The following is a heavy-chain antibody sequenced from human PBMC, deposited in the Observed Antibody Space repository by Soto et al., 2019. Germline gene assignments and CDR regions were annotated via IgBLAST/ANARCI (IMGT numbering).Heavy chain of an antibody. Sequence: SETLSLTCTVSGCSISSYYWSWIRQPPGKGLEWIGYIYYSGSTNYNPSLKSRVTISVDTSKNQFSLKLSSVTAADTAVYYCARGSFGVVSNWFDPWGQGTLVTVSS. J-gene: IGHJ5*02. CDR1: GCSISSYY. D-gene: IGHD3-3*01. CDR3: ARGSFGVVSNWFDP. CDR2: IYYSGST. V-gene: IGHV4-59*01.